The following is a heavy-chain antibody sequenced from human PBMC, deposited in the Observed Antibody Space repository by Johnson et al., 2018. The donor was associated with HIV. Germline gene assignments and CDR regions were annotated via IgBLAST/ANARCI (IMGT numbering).Heavy chain of an antibody. J-gene: IGHJ3*02. CDR3: ARDSKARFPTITMIDAFDI. CDR2: ISGSGGST. CDR1: GFTFSSYA. V-gene: IGHV3-23*04. Sequence: VQLVESGGGVVQPGGSLRLSCAASGFTFSSYAMHWVRQAPGKGLAWVSAISGSGGSTYYADSVKGRFTISRDNAKNSLYLQMNSLRAEDTAVYYCARDSKARFPTITMIDAFDIWGQGTMVTVSS. D-gene: IGHD3-22*01.